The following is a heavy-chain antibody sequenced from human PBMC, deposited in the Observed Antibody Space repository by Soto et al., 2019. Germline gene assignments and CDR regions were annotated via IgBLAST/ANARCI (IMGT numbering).Heavy chain of an antibody. CDR3: ARDWERFDY. J-gene: IGHJ4*02. D-gene: IGHD1-1*01. Sequence: GGSLRLSCAASGFTFSDYWMSWVRQAPGKGLEWVANIKRDGSEKYYVDSVKGRFTISRDNAKNSLWLQMNSLRAEDTAVYYCARDWERFDYWGQGTLVTVSS. CDR2: IKRDGSEK. CDR1: GFTFSDYW. V-gene: IGHV3-7*01.